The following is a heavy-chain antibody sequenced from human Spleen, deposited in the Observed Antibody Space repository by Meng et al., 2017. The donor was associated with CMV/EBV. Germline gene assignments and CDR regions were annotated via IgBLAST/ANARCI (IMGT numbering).Heavy chain of an antibody. CDR3: ARHDWFDP. V-gene: IGHV3-66*04. CDR1: GFTVSHDY. Sequence: VQWVESWGAFVHPGGSVRLSCAVSGFTVSHDYMSWGRQAPGKGLEWVSVIYHDGRTYYADSVKGRVTMSRDNSKNTVHLQMNSLRVEDTAVYYCARHDWFDPWGQGTLVTVSS. J-gene: IGHJ5*02. CDR2: IYHDGRT.